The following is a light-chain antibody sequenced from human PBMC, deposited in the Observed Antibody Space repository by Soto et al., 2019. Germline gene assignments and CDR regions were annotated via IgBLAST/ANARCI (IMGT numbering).Light chain of an antibody. CDR1: QLGGKY. V-gene: IGLV3-1*01. CDR2: DDS. Sequence: SYELTQPPSVSVSPGPTASMTCSGDQLGGKYVCWYQQKPGQSPVLVIYDDSKRPSGIPARFSGSNSGNTATLTISGTQAMDEADYYGQAGDSSVVFGGGTKRTVL. CDR3: QAGDSSVV. J-gene: IGLJ2*01.